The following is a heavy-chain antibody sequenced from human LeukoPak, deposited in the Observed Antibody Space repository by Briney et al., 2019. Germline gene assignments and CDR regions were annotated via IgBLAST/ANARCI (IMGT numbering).Heavy chain of an antibody. J-gene: IGHJ5*02. CDR2: INAGNGNT. Sequence: GASVKVSCKASGYTFTNYAMHWVRQAPGQRLEWMGWINAGNGNTQYSQEFQGRVTITRDTSASTAYMEVRSLRSEDMAVYYRTRGETPGSYYRSWGQGTLVTVPS. CDR1: GYTFTNYA. CDR3: TRGETPGSYYRS. V-gene: IGHV1-3*03. D-gene: IGHD3-10*01.